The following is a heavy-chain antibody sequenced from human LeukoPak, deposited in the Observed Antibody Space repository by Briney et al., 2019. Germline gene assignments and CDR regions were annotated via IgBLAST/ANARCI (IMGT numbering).Heavy chain of an antibody. CDR1: GASVTHYY. V-gene: IGHV4-59*02. Sequence: PSETLSLTCTVSGASVTHYYWSWIRQSPGKGLEWISYIHHSGNSDYNPSLRSRVTTSLDTSKNQFSLNLISVTAADTAVYYCTRGHWGLQSWSQGTLVTVSS. CDR3: TRGHWGLQS. J-gene: IGHJ5*02. CDR2: IHHSGNS. D-gene: IGHD7-27*01.